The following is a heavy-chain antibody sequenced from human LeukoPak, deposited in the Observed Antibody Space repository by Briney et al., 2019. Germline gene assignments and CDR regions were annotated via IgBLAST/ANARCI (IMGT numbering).Heavy chain of an antibody. CDR1: GGSISSSNW. D-gene: IGHD3-10*01. CDR3: ASFGSGSYTNI. Sequence: SGTLSLTCAVSGGSISSSNWWSWVRQPPGKGLEWIGEIYHSGSTNYNPSLKSRVTISVDKSSNQFSLKLSSVTAAYTAVYFCASFGSGSYTNIWGQGTMVTVSS. J-gene: IGHJ3*02. CDR2: IYHSGST. V-gene: IGHV4-4*02.